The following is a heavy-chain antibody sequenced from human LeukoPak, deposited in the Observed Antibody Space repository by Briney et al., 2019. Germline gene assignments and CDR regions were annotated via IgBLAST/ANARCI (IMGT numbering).Heavy chain of an antibody. V-gene: IGHV4-30-4*08. CDR3: ARESRIAAAGTGSKNY. D-gene: IGHD6-13*01. Sequence: PSETLSLTCTVSGGSISSGDYYWSWICQPPGKGLEWIGYIYYSGSTYYNPSLKSRVTISVDTSKNQFSLKLSSVTAADTAVYYCARESRIAAAGTGSKNYWGQGTLVTVSS. CDR2: IYYSGST. CDR1: GGSISSGDYY. J-gene: IGHJ4*02.